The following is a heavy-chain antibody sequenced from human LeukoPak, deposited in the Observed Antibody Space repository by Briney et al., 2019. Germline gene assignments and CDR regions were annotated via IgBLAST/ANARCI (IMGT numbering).Heavy chain of an antibody. V-gene: IGHV3-23*01. CDR2: ISGSGGST. D-gene: IGHD6-19*01. J-gene: IGHJ1*01. CDR3: AKAPEEYSSGWYVFQH. Sequence: GGSPRLSCAASGFTFSTYAMSCVRQAPGKGLEWVSAISGSGGSTYYADSVKGRFTISRDNSKNTLYLQMNSLRAEDTAVYYCAKAPEEYSSGWYVFQHWGQGTLVTVSS. CDR1: GFTFSTYA.